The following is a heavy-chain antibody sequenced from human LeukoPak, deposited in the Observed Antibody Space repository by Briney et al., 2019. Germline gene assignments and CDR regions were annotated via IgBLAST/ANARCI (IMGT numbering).Heavy chain of an antibody. V-gene: IGHV4-59*12. J-gene: IGHJ4*02. Sequence: SETLSLTCTVSGGSISSYYWTWIRQPPGRGLEWIGYIYDSGSTNYNPSLKSRVTMSVDTSKNQFSLKLSSVTAADTAVYYCARDRGSSGWDYWGQGTLVTVSS. D-gene: IGHD6-6*01. CDR1: GGSISSYY. CDR3: ARDRGSSGWDY. CDR2: IYDSGST.